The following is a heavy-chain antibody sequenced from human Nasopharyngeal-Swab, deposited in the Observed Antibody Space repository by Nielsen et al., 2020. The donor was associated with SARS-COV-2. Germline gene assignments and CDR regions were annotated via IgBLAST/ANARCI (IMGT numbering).Heavy chain of an antibody. V-gene: IGHV3-30*03. CDR3: AREGERSSGWFFDY. CDR2: ISYDGSNK. D-gene: IGHD6-19*01. J-gene: IGHJ4*02. CDR1: GFTFSSYG. Sequence: GESLKISCAASGFTFSSYGMHWVRQAPGKGLEWVAVISYDGSNKYYADSVKGRFTISRDNSKNTLYLQMNSLRAEDTAVYYCAREGERSSGWFFDYWGQGTLVTVSP.